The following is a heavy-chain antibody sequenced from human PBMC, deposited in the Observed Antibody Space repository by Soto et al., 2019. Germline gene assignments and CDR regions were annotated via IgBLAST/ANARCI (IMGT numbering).Heavy chain of an antibody. CDR2: IYNSGST. V-gene: IGHV4-59*02. CDR1: GGSVSSYY. D-gene: IGHD4-17*01. J-gene: IGHJ4*02. CDR3: AYGDSRGPFDS. Sequence: SETLSLTCTVSGGSVSSYYWSWIRQPPGKGLEWIGYIYNSGSTNYIPSLKSRVTISVDTSKNQFSLKLSSVTAADTAVYYCAYGDSRGPFDSWGQGTLVTVSS.